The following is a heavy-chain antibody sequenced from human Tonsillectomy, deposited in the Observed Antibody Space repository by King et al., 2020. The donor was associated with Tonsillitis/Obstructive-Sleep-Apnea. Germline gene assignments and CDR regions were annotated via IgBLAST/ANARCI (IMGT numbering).Heavy chain of an antibody. V-gene: IGHV4-39*01. Sequence: QLQESGPGLVKPSETLSLTCTVPGGSISSSSYYWGWIRQPPGKGLEWIGSIYYSGSTYYNPSLKSRVTISVDTSKNQFSLKLSSVTAADTAVYYCARLPGYSSGWPKYYFDYWGQGTLVTVSS. CDR3: ARLPGYSSGWPKYYFDY. J-gene: IGHJ4*02. D-gene: IGHD6-19*01. CDR2: IYYSGST. CDR1: GGSISSSSYY.